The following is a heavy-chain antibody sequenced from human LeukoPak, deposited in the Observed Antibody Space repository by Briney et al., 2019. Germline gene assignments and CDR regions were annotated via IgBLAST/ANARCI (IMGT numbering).Heavy chain of an antibody. D-gene: IGHD3-22*01. CDR1: GFTFSRYV. V-gene: IGHV3-33*07. Sequence: PGGSLRLSCAASGFTFSRYVMYWVRQAPGKGLQWVALIWYDGSNEYYTDSVKGRFTISRDNSKNTLYLQMNSLRAEDTAVYYCARADYYDSSGYYYGDYWGQGTLVTVSS. CDR3: ARADYYDSSGYYYGDY. CDR2: IWYDGSNE. J-gene: IGHJ4*02.